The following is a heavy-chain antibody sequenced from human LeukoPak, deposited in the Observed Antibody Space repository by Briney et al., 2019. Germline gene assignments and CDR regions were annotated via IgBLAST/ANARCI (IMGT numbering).Heavy chain of an antibody. D-gene: IGHD4-17*01. CDR2: ISTDGAIT. Sequence: GGSLRLSCAASGFTFTSVWMHWFRHAPGRGLVWISRISTDGAITGCADSVKGRFTISRDNAKNTLYLQMNSLRAEDTAVYYCARDRTTVTLFDYWGQGALVTVSS. CDR3: ARDRTTVTLFDY. CDR1: GFTFTSVW. V-gene: IGHV3-74*01. J-gene: IGHJ4*02.